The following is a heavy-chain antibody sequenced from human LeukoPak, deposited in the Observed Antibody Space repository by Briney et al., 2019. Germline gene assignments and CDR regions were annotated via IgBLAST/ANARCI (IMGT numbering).Heavy chain of an antibody. J-gene: IGHJ5*02. CDR3: ARARYCSSTSCPGFDP. D-gene: IGHD2-2*01. CDR2: IWYDGSNK. CDR1: GFTFSSYG. V-gene: IGHV3-33*01. Sequence: GGSLRLSCAASGFTFSSYGMHWVRRAPGKGLEWVAVIWYDGSNKYYADSVKGRFTISRDNSKNTLYLQMNSLRAEDTAVYYCARARYCSSTSCPGFDPWGQGTLVTVSS.